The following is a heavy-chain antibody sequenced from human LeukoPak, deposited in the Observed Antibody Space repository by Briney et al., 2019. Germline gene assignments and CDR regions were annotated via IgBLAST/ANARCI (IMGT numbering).Heavy chain of an antibody. CDR2: IYTSGST. CDR1: GGSISSYY. D-gene: IGHD6-19*01. Sequence: SETLSLTCTVSGGSISSYYWSWIRQPAGKGLEWIGRIYTSGSTNYNPSLKSRVTMSVDTSKNQFSLKVSSVTAADTAVYYCARGRNSSGWYRYWGQGTLVTVSS. V-gene: IGHV4-4*07. J-gene: IGHJ4*02. CDR3: ARGRNSSGWYRY.